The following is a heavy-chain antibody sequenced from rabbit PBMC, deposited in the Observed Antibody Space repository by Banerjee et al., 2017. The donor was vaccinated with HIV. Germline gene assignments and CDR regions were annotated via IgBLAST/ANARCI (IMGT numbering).Heavy chain of an antibody. CDR2: INTNSGNA. D-gene: IGHD7-1*01. Sequence: QEQLEESGGDLVKPEGSLTLTCTASGFSFSNKYVMCWVRQAPGKGLEWIACINTNSGNAVYASWAKGRFTISQTSSTTVTLQMTSLTAADTATYFCARGYPGYTGYGYSLNLWGQGTLVTVS. J-gene: IGHJ4*01. CDR1: GFSFSNKYV. CDR3: ARGYPGYTGYGYSLNL. V-gene: IGHV1S45*01.